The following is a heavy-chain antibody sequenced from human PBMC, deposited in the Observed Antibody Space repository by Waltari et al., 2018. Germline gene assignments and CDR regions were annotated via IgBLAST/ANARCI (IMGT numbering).Heavy chain of an antibody. CDR2: VDPEDGET. V-gene: IGHV1-69-2*01. CDR3: ATIPAYGDWDPWDAFDI. J-gene: IGHJ3*02. CDR1: GYTFTDYY. D-gene: IGHD4-17*01. Sequence: EVQLVQSGAEVKKPGATVKISCKASGYTFTDYYMHWVQQAPGKGLEWMGRVDPEDGETIYAEKFQGRVTITADTSTDTAYMELSSLRSEDTAVYYCATIPAYGDWDPWDAFDIWGQGTMVTVSS.